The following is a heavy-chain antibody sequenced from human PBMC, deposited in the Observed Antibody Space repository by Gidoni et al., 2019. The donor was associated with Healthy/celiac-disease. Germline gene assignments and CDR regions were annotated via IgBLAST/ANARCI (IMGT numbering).Heavy chain of an antibody. CDR3: ARDPKSWSSGDY. CDR1: GFPFSNYS. J-gene: IGHJ4*02. CDR2: ISSSSSPI. D-gene: IGHD3-10*01. V-gene: IGHV3-48*01. Sequence: VPLVEAGGGLVQPGGSLRLPCAASGFPFSNYSMNWVRQAPGKGLEWVSYISSSSSPIYYADSVKGRFTISRDNAKNSLYLQMNSLRAEDTAVYYCARDPKSWSSGDYWGQGTLVTVSS.